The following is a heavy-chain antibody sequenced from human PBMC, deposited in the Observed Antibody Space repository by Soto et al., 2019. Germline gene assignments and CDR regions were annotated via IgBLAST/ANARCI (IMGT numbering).Heavy chain of an antibody. CDR2: MNPNSGNT. J-gene: IGHJ4*02. V-gene: IGHV1-8*01. CDR3: ARVCRRVIVRGAQYYFDY. D-gene: IGHD3-10*01. Sequence: QVPLVQSGAEVKKPGASVKVSCKASGYTFTSYDINWVRQATGQGLEWMGWMNPNSGNTGYAQKFQGRVTMTRNTAISTAYMELSSLRSEDTAVYYCARVCRRVIVRGAQYYFDYWGQGTLVTVSS. CDR1: GYTFTSYD.